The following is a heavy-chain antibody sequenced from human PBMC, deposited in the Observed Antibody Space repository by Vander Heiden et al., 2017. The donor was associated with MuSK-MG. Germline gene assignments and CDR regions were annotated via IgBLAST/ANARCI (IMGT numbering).Heavy chain of an antibody. J-gene: IGHJ6*02. V-gene: IGHV3-33*01. Sequence: QVQLVESGGGLVQHGRSLRFSCAASGFTFSIYGMPWSRQDPGQGLEWVAVIWYDGSNKYYADSVKGRFTFSRDNSKNTLYLQMNSLRAEDTAVYYCARRGMVLGGGAYYYYGKDVWGDGTTVADSS. CDR2: IWYDGSNK. CDR3: ARRGMVLGGGAYYYYGKDV. CDR1: GFTFSIYG. D-gene: IGHD3-10*01.